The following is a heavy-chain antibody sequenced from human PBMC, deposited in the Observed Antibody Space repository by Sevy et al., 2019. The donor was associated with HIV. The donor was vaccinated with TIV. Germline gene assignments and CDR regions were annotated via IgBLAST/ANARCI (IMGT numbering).Heavy chain of an antibody. D-gene: IGHD6-19*01. V-gene: IGHV3-23*01. CDR3: AKAPVRGSGWYYFDY. J-gene: IGHJ4*02. CDR2: ISGSGGST. CDR1: GFTFSSYA. Sequence: GGSLRLSCAASGFTFSSYAMSWVRQAPGKGLEWVSAISGSGGSTYYADSVKGRFTISRDNSKNTLYLQMNSLRAEDTDVYYCAKAPVRGSGWYYFDYWGQGTLVTVSS.